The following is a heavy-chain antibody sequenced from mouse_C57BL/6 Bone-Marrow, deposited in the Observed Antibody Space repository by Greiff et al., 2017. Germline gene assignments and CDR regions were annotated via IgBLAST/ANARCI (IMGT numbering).Heavy chain of an antibody. CDR3: ARLVVANYFDY. D-gene: IGHD1-1*01. CDR2: ISNGGGST. Sequence: EVQVVESGGGLVQPGGSLKLSCAASGFTFSDYYMYWVRQTPEKRLEWVAYISNGGGSTYYPDTVKGRFTISRDNAKNTLYLQMSRLKSEDTAMYYCARLVVANYFDYWGQGTTLTVSS. J-gene: IGHJ2*01. CDR1: GFTFSDYY. V-gene: IGHV5-12*01.